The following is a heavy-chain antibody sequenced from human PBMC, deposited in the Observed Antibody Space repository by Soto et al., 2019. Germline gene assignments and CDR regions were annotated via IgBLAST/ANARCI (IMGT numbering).Heavy chain of an antibody. CDR2: ISAYNGNT. V-gene: IGHV1-18*01. Sequence: ASVKVSCKASGYTFTSYGISWVRQAPGQGLEWMGWISAYNGNTNYAQKLQGRVTMTTDTSTSTAYMELRSLRSDDTAVYYCARAPYYYESSGYGIFDYWGQGTLVTVSS. D-gene: IGHD3-22*01. J-gene: IGHJ4*02. CDR1: GYTFTSYG. CDR3: ARAPYYYESSGYGIFDY.